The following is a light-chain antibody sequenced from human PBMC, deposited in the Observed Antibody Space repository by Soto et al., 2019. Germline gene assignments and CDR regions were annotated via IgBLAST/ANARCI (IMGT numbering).Light chain of an antibody. CDR2: SNN. J-gene: IGLJ2*01. CDR1: SSNIGTYT. CDR3: AAWDASLTGVI. V-gene: IGLV1-44*01. Sequence: QSVLTQPPSASGTPGQRVTISCSGSSSNIGTYTVNWYQQVPGTAPKLLIYSNNQRPSGVPDRFSGSKSGTSASLAISGLQSEDEADYYGAAWDASLTGVIFGGGTKLTVL.